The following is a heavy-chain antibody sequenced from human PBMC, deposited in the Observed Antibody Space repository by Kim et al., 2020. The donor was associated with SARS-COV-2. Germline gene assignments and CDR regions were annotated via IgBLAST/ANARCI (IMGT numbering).Heavy chain of an antibody. CDR3: ARWIIIRHQLDY. CDR2: INHSGST. CDR1: GGSFSGYY. V-gene: IGHV4-34*01. D-gene: IGHD3-3*01. Sequence: SETLSLTCAVYGGSFSGYYWSWIRQPPGKGLEWIGEINHSGSTNYNPSLKSRVTISVDTSKNQFSLKLSSVTAADTAVYYCARWIIIRHQLDYWGQGTLV. J-gene: IGHJ4*02.